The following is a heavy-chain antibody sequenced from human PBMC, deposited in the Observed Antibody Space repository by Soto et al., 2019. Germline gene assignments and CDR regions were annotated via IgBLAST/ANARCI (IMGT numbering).Heavy chain of an antibody. J-gene: IGHJ6*02. CDR3: ARVTGLSCGEYGSGGMDV. Sequence: ASVKVSCKASGYTFTGYYMHWVRQAPGQGLEWMGWINPNSGGTNYAQKFQGWVTMTRDTSISTAYMELSRLRSDDTAVYYCARVTGLSCGEYGSGGMDVWGQGTTVTVSS. CDR1: GYTFTGYY. V-gene: IGHV1-2*04. D-gene: IGHD3-10*01. CDR2: INPNSGGT.